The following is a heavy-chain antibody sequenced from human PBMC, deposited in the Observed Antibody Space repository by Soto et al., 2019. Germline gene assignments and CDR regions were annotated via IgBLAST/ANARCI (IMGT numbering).Heavy chain of an antibody. D-gene: IGHD3-22*01. CDR2: ISADGGST. Sequence: GGSLRLSCVASGLTFTTYVMHWVRQGPGKGLEWVSAISADGGSTLYADSVKGRFTISRDNSKNTLYLQMSSLRAEDTAVYYCANSLHVTMIGYPFHTWGEGTVVTVSS. CDR1: GLTFTTYV. V-gene: IGHV3-23*01. CDR3: ANSLHVTMIGYPFHT. J-gene: IGHJ3*02.